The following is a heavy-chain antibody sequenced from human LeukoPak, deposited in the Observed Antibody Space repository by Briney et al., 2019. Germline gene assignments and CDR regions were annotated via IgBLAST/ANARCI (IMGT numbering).Heavy chain of an antibody. V-gene: IGHV5-51*01. J-gene: IGHJ4*02. D-gene: IGHD2-15*01. CDR3: ASSPSVYCSGGSCSPFDY. CDR2: TYPGDSDT. Sequence: GESLKISCKGSGYSFTSYWIGWVRQMPGKGLEWMGITYPGDSDTRYSPSFQGQVTISADKSISTAYLQWSSLKASDTAMYYCASSPSVYCSGGSCSPFDYWGQGTLVTVSS. CDR1: GYSFTSYW.